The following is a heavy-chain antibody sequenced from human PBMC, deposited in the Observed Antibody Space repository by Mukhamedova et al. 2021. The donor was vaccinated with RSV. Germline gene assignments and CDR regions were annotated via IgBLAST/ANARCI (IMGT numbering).Heavy chain of an antibody. CDR3: AKGRRDCSAGSCHHYFDY. V-gene: IGHV3-23*01. J-gene: IGHJ4*02. CDR2: ISGSGTGT. D-gene: IGHD2-15*01. Sequence: MGWVRQAPGKGLKWVSSISGSGTGTYYADSVKGRFTISRDNSKNTVYLQMNSLRAEDTAVYYCAKGRRDCSAGSCHHYFDYWGQGNL.